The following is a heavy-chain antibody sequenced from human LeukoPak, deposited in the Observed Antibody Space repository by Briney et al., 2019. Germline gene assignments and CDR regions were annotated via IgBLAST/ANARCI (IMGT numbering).Heavy chain of an antibody. CDR3: ARRAGAYSHPYDY. V-gene: IGHV3-23*01. D-gene: IGHD4/OR15-4a*01. J-gene: IGHJ4*02. CDR1: GFTFSRHG. CDR2: ISGSGGST. Sequence: GGSLRLSCVASGFTFSRHGMNWVRQAPGKGLEWVSAISGSGGSTYYADSVKGRFTISRDNSKNTLYLQMNSLRAEDTAVYYCARRAGAYSHPYDYWGQGTLVTVSS.